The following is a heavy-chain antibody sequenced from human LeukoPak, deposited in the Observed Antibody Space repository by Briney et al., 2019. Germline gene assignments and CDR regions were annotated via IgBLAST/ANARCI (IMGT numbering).Heavy chain of an antibody. J-gene: IGHJ5*02. D-gene: IGHD2-2*01. V-gene: IGHV4-34*01. CDR2: INHSGST. Sequence: SETLSLTCAAYGGSFSGYYWSWIRQPPGKRLEWIGEINHSGSTNYNPSLKSRVTISVDTSKNQFSLKLSSVTAADTAVYYCASRQNCSSTSCYALNWFDPWGQGTLVTVSS. CDR3: ASRQNCSSTSCYALNWFDP. CDR1: GGSFSGYY.